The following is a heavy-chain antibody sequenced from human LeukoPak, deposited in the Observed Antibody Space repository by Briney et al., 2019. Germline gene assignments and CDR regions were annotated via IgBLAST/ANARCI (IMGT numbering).Heavy chain of an antibody. CDR3: ARDVGYCSGGSCYYLPVY. CDR1: GGSISSYY. V-gene: IGHV4-59*01. Sequence: SETLSLTCTVSGGSISSYYWSWIRQPPGKGLEWIGYIYYSGSTNYNPSLKSRVTISVDTSKNQFSLKLSSVTAADTAVYYCARDVGYCSGGSCYYLPVYWGQGTLVTVSS. D-gene: IGHD2-15*01. J-gene: IGHJ4*02. CDR2: IYYSGST.